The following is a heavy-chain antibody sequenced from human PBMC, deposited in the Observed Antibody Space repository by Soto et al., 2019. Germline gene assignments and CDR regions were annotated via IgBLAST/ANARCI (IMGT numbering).Heavy chain of an antibody. D-gene: IGHD5-18*01. CDR3: ARYGYSYGYAVDY. J-gene: IGHJ4*02. Sequence: PGESLKISCKGSGYSFTSYWIGWVRQMPGKGLEWMGIIYPGDSDTRYSPSFQGQVTISADKSISTAYLQWSSLKASDTAMYHCARYGYSYGYAVDYWGQGTLVTVSS. CDR2: IYPGDSDT. V-gene: IGHV5-51*01. CDR1: GYSFTSYW.